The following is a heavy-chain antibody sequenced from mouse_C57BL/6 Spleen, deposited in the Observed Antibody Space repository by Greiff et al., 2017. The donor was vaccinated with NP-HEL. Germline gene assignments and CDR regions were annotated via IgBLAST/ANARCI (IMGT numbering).Heavy chain of an antibody. Sequence: EVKVEESGGGLVKPGGSLKLSCAASGFTFSSYAMSWVRQTPEKRLEWVATISDGGSYTYYPDNVKGRFTISRDNAKNNLYLQMSHLKSEDTAMYYCARENYGNVFDYWGQGTTLTVSS. CDR3: ARENYGNVFDY. J-gene: IGHJ2*01. CDR2: ISDGGSYT. CDR1: GFTFSSYA. V-gene: IGHV5-4*01. D-gene: IGHD2-1*01.